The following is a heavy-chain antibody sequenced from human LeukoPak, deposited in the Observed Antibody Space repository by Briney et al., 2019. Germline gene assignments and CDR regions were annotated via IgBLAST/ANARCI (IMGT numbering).Heavy chain of an antibody. CDR3: ARDLLAAALPFDP. V-gene: IGHV1-46*01. D-gene: IGHD6-13*01. Sequence: ASVKVSCKASGYTFTSYYMHWVRQAPGQGLEWMGIINPSGGSTGYAQKFQGRVTMTRDMSTSTVYMELSSLRSEDTAVYYCARDLLAAALPFDPWGQGTLVTVSS. CDR1: GYTFTSYY. J-gene: IGHJ5*02. CDR2: INPSGGST.